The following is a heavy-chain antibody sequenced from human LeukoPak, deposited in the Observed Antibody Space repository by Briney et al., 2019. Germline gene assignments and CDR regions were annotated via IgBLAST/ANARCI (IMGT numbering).Heavy chain of an antibody. Sequence: SETLSLTCTVCVGSISSSSYYWGWIRQPPGKGLEWIGSIYYSGSTYYNPSLKSRVTISVDTSKNQFSLKLSSVTAADTAVYYCARHKGDPVAGTYNWFDPWGQGTLVTVSS. D-gene: IGHD6-19*01. CDR2: IYYSGST. CDR1: VGSISSSSYY. CDR3: ARHKGDPVAGTYNWFDP. J-gene: IGHJ5*02. V-gene: IGHV4-39*01.